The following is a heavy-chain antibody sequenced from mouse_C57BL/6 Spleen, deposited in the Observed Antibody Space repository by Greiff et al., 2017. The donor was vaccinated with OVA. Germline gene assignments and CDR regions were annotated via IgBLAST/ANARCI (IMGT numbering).Heavy chain of an antibody. Sequence: QVQLQQPGAELVMPGASVKLSCKASGYTFTSYWLHWVKQRPGQGLEWIGEIDPSDSYTNYNQKFKGKSTLTVDKSSSTAYMQLSSLTSEDSAVYYCARRGTTVVAPYWYFDVWGTGTTVTVSS. CDR3: ARRGTTVVAPYWYFDV. V-gene: IGHV1-69*01. CDR1: GYTFTSYW. J-gene: IGHJ1*03. D-gene: IGHD1-1*01. CDR2: IDPSDSYT.